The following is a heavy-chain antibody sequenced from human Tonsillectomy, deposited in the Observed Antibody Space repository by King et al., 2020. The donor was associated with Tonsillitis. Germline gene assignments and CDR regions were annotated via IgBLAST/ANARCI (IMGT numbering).Heavy chain of an antibody. Sequence: VQLVESGGGLVQPGGSLRPSFAPSGFTFTSYAMSWVRQAPGKGLEWVSAISGSGGSPNYADSLKGRFTFSRDNSKNTLYLQMNSLRAEDTAVYYCAKGGDCSSSSCYKGGMDVWGQGTTVTVSS. CDR3: AKGGDCSSSSCYKGGMDV. J-gene: IGHJ6*02. CDR2: ISGSGGSP. D-gene: IGHD2-2*02. V-gene: IGHV3-23*04. CDR1: GFTFTSYA.